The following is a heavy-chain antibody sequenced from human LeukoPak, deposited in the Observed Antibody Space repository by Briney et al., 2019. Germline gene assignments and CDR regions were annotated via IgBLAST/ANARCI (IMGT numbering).Heavy chain of an antibody. J-gene: IGHJ4*02. CDR1: GGTFSSYT. V-gene: IGHV1-69*02. Sequence: SVKVSCKASGGTFSSYTISWVRQAPGQGLEWMGRIIPILGIANYAQKFQDRVTITADKSTSTAYMELSSLRSEDTAVYYCATPSTAMGSFDYWGQGTLVTVSS. D-gene: IGHD5-18*01. CDR2: IIPILGIA. CDR3: ATPSTAMGSFDY.